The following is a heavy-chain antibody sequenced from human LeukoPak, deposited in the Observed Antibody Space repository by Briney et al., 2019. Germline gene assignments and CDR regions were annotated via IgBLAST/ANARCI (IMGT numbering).Heavy chain of an antibody. CDR1: GFTFSSYS. CDR3: ARLVGAQNFDY. Sequence: SGGSLRLSCAASGFTFSSYSMNWVRQAPGKGLEWVSSISSSSYIYYADSVKGRFTISRDNAKNSLYLQMNSLRAEDTAVYYCARLVGAQNFDYWGQGTLVTVSS. V-gene: IGHV3-21*01. J-gene: IGHJ4*02. D-gene: IGHD1-26*01. CDR2: ISSSSYI.